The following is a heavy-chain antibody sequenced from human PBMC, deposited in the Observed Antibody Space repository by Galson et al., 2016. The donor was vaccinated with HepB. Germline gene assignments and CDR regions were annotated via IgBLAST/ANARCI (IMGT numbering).Heavy chain of an antibody. V-gene: IGHV1-24*01. Sequence: SVKVSCKVSGHTLTQLSIHWVRQAPGKGLEWMGGFDPEEGEVLYAQQFQGRVTMTEETSTDTAYMELSSLRSQDTAVYYCTTGSVRFLEWLGQVDVWGQGTTVTVSS. CDR2: FDPEEGEV. CDR1: GHTLTQLS. D-gene: IGHD3-3*01. J-gene: IGHJ6*02. CDR3: TTGSVRFLEWLGQVDV.